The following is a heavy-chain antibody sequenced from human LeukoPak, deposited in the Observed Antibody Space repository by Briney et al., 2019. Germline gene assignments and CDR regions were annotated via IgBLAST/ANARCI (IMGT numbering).Heavy chain of an antibody. Sequence: PGGSLRLSCAASGFTFSSYDMHWVRQATGKGLEWVSAIGTAGDTYYPGSVKGRFTISRDNAKNSLYLQMNSLRAEDTAVYYCARDAAVQQLGYYYYYMDVWGKGTTVTVSS. CDR2: IGTAGDT. CDR3: ARDAAVQQLGYYYYYMDV. D-gene: IGHD6-13*01. CDR1: GFTFSSYD. J-gene: IGHJ6*03. V-gene: IGHV3-13*01.